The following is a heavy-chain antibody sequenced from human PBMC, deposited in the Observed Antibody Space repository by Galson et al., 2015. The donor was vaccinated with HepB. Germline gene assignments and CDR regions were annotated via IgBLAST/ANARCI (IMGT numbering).Heavy chain of an antibody. J-gene: IGHJ4*02. CDR2: INSDGSST. V-gene: IGHV3-74*01. D-gene: IGHD3-22*01. CDR1: GFTFSSYW. CDR3: ARGDMVMTNDFDY. Sequence: SLRLSCAASGFTFSSYWMHWVRQAPGKGLVWVSRINSDGSSTSYADSVKGRFTISRDNAKNTLYLQMNSLRAEDTAVYYCARGDMVMTNDFDYWGQGTLVTVSS.